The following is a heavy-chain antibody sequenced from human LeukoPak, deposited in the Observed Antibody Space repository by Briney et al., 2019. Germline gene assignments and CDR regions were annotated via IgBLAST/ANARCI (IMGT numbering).Heavy chain of an antibody. CDR2: IIPIFGTA. CDR1: GGTFSSYA. CDR3: ASLRNYGLPYWYFDL. V-gene: IGHV1-69*13. J-gene: IGHJ2*01. D-gene: IGHD3-16*01. Sequence: SVKVSCKASGGTFSSYAISWVRQAPGQGLEWMGGIIPIFGTANYAQKFQGRVTITADESTSTAYMELSSLRSEDTAVYYCASLRNYGLPYWYFDLWGRGALVTVSS.